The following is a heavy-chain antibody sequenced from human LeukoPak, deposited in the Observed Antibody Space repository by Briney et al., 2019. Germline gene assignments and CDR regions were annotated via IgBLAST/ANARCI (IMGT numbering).Heavy chain of an antibody. CDR3: AELGITMIGGV. Sequence: GGSLRLSCAASGFTFSSYWMSWVRQAPGKGLEWVANIKQDGSEKYYADSVKGQFTISRDNAKNSLYLQMNSLRAEDTAVYYCAELGITMIGGVWGKGTTVTISS. D-gene: IGHD3-10*02. CDR2: IKQDGSEK. V-gene: IGHV3-7*01. J-gene: IGHJ6*04. CDR1: GFTFSSYW.